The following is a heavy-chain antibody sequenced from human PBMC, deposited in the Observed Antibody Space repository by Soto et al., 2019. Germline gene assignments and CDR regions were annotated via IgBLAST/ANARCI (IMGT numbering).Heavy chain of an antibody. CDR2: ISGSGGST. J-gene: IGHJ1*01. CDR3: AKDLGIAARGVYSHR. Sequence: EVQLLESGGGLVQPGGSLRLSCAASGFSFSSYAMSWVRQAPGRGLEWVSAISGSGGSTYYADSVKGRFTISRDNSKNTLNLQMNTLGAEDTAVYYCAKDLGIAARGVYSHRWGQGTLVTVSS. CDR1: GFSFSSYA. D-gene: IGHD6-13*01. V-gene: IGHV3-23*01.